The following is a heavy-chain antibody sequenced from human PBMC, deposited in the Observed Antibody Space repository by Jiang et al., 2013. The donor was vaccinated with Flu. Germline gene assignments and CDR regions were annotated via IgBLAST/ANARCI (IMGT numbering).Heavy chain of an antibody. Sequence: SGSGTYIWYADSVKGRFTVSRDNAKNSVYLQMNSLRVEDTAVYYCATSGGVQLPPGDWGQGTLVAVSS. V-gene: IGHV3-21*06. CDR3: ATSGGVQLPPGD. J-gene: IGHJ4*02. CDR2: SGSGTYI. D-gene: IGHD4-11*01.